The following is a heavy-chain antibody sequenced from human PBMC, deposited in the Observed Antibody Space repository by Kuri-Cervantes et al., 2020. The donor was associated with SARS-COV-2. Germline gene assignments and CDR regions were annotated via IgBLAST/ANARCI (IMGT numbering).Heavy chain of an antibody. CDR2: ISSSSSTI. V-gene: IGHV3-48*01. D-gene: IGHD5-18*01. CDR1: GFTFSSYS. CDR3: ARRTYGYIVDY. J-gene: IGHJ4*02. Sequence: LSLTCAASGFTFSSYSMNWVRQAPGKGLEWVSYISSSSSTIYYADSVKGRFTISRDNAKNTLSLQMNSLRTQDTAVYFCARRTYGYIVDYWGQGTLVTVSS.